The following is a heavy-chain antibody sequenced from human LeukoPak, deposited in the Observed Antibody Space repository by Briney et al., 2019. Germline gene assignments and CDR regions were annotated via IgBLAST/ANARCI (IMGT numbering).Heavy chain of an antibody. CDR3: ARGGIKQLRRPFDY. J-gene: IGHJ4*02. CDR2: INHSGST. D-gene: IGHD5-18*01. V-gene: IGHV4-34*01. CDR1: GGSFNNYF. Sequence: SETLSLTCGVSGGSFNNYFWSWIRQPPGKGLEWIGEINHSGSTNYNPSLKSRVTISVDTSKNQFSLKLSSVTAADTAMYYCARGGIKQLRRPFDYWGQGTLVTVSS.